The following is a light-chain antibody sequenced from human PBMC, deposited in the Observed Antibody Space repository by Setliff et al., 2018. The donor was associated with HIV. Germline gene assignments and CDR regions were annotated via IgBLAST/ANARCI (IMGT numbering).Light chain of an antibody. V-gene: IGLV2-14*03. Sequence: QSALAQPASVSGSPGQSITISCTGTGSDVGTSKYVSWYQQHPGKAPKLIIYDVTTRPSGVSNRFSGSKSGNTASLTISGLQAEDEADYYCSIHRSRGYVFGAGTKGTVL. CDR1: GSDVGTSKY. J-gene: IGLJ1*01. CDR2: DVT. CDR3: SIHRSRGYV.